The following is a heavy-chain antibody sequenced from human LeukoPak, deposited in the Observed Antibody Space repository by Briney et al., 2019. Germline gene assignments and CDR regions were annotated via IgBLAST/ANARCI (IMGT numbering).Heavy chain of an antibody. CDR3: ARDRGYFGSGSLDS. V-gene: IGHV4-39*07. D-gene: IGHD3-10*01. Sequence: PSETLSLTCIVSGGSISSTSYYWGWIRQPPGKGLEWIGSIYYSGSTYYNPSLKSRVTISVDTSKNQFSLKLRSVTAADTAVYYCARDRGYFGSGSLDSWGQGTLVTVSS. CDR2: IYYSGST. J-gene: IGHJ4*02. CDR1: GGSISSTSYY.